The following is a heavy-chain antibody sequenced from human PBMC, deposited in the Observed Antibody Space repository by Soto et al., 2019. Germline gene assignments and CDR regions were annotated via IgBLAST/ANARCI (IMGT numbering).Heavy chain of an antibody. CDR2: MNPNSGNT. J-gene: IGHJ6*02. CDR3: ARGRGHTYDHHGMDV. CDR1: GYTFTSYD. V-gene: IGHV1-8*02. Sequence: ASVKVSCKAAGYTFTSYDIHWVRQAAGQGLEWMGWMNPNSGNTATAKKFLGRVALTRSTSISTAYMELRNAISDDTAVYFCARGRGHTYDHHGMDVWGQGTTVTVSS. D-gene: IGHD5-12*01.